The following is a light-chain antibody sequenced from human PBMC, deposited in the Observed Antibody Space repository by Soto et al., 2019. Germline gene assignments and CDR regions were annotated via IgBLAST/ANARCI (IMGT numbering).Light chain of an antibody. Sequence: EIVWTQSPGTLSLSPGERATLSCRASQSVSSNLAWYQQKPGQAPRLLIYGASTRATGIPARFSGSGSGTEFTLTISSLQPEDFAVYYCQQYNNWPPWTFGQGTKVDIK. CDR3: QQYNNWPPWT. CDR2: GAS. J-gene: IGKJ1*01. CDR1: QSVSSN. V-gene: IGKV3-15*01.